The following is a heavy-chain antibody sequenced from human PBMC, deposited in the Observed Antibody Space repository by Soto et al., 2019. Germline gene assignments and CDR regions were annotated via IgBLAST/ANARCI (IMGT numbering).Heavy chain of an antibody. CDR1: GGSISSGDYS. J-gene: IGHJ6*02. Sequence: PSETLSLTCAVSGGSISSGDYSWSWIRQPPGKGLEWIGYIYHSGSTYYHPSLKSRVTISIDTSRNQFSLNLTSVTAADTAVYYCARAPPGPSPRWVLWGQGTTVTVSS. CDR3: ARAPPGPSPRWVL. D-gene: IGHD3-10*01. CDR2: IYHSGST. V-gene: IGHV4-30-2*01.